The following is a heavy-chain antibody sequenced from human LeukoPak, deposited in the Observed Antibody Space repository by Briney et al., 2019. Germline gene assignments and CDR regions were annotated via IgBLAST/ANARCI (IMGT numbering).Heavy chain of an antibody. Sequence: PSETLSLTCIVSGGSISSYYWSWIRQPPGKGLEWIGYIYYSGSTKYNPSLKSRVTISVATSKNQFSLKLSSVTAADTALYYCARDRASAGGFDYWGQGTLVTVSS. CDR1: GGSISSYY. V-gene: IGHV4-59*01. CDR2: IYYSGST. J-gene: IGHJ4*02. D-gene: IGHD2-15*01. CDR3: ARDRASAGGFDY.